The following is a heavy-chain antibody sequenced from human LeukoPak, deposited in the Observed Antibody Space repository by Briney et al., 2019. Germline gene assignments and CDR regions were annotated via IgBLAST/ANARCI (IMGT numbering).Heavy chain of an antibody. CDR1: GFTFSSYA. J-gene: IGHJ4*02. D-gene: IGHD3-22*01. CDR2: ISASGDRT. Sequence: GGSLRLSCAASGFTFSSYAMSWVRQAPGKGLEWVSTISASGDRTNYADSVKGRFTISRDNSKNTLYLLMDSLRAEDTAIYYCARYYYDSTPRAYYFDYWGQGTLVTVSS. V-gene: IGHV3-23*01. CDR3: ARYYYDSTPRAYYFDY.